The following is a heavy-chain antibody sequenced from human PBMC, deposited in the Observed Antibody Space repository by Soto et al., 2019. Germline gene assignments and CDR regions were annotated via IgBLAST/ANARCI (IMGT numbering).Heavy chain of an antibody. V-gene: IGHV4-31*11. CDR1: GGYISSGGYF. CDR3: ARFAKEENPKVGSWYYFDY. Sequence: SETLSLTCAVSGGYISSGGYFWSWIRQNPGKGLGWIGNIYYSGRTYYSPSLKSRVTISVDTSKNQFSLKLSSVTAADTAVYYCARFAKEENPKVGSWYYFDYWGQGTRVTVSS. J-gene: IGHJ4*02. D-gene: IGHD2-21*01. CDR2: IYYSGRT.